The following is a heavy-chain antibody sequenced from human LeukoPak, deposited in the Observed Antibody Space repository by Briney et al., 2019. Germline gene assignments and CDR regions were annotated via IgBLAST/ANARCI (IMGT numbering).Heavy chain of an antibody. CDR3: ARATRGVPDY. D-gene: IGHD3-10*01. CDR2: ISYDGSNK. V-gene: IGHV3-30*04. CDR1: GFTFSSYA. Sequence: PGGSLRLSCAASGFTFSSYAMHWVRQAPGKGLEWVAVISYDGSNKYYADSVKGRFTISRDNSKNTLYLQMNSLRAEDTAVYYCARATRGVPDYWGQGTLVTVSS. J-gene: IGHJ4*02.